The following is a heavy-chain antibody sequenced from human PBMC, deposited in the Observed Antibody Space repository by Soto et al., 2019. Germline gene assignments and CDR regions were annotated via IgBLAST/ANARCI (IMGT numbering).Heavy chain of an antibody. J-gene: IGHJ6*02. D-gene: IGHD6-13*01. CDR3: ARRQISPPTRGAASARGGMDV. Sequence: QVQLVESGGGVVQPGRSLRLSCAASGFTFNNYGMHWVRQAPGKGLEWVAVIWNDGNGYYYANSVKGRFTISRDNSKNTLYLQMSSLTGEDTAVYYCARRQISPPTRGAASARGGMDVWGQGTTVTVSS. CDR1: GFTFNNYG. V-gene: IGHV3-33*01. CDR2: IWNDGNGY.